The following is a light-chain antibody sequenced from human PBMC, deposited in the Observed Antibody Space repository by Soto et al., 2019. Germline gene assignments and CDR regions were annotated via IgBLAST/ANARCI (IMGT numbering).Light chain of an antibody. CDR2: EGS. Sequence: QSVLTQPASVSGSPGQSITISCTGTSSDVGSYNLVSWYQQHPGKAPKLMIYEGSKRPSGVSNRFSGSKSGNTASLTISGLQAEDEADYYCCSYAGNSRYVFGTGTKVTAL. CDR1: SSDVGSYNL. J-gene: IGLJ1*01. CDR3: CSYAGNSRYV. V-gene: IGLV2-23*01.